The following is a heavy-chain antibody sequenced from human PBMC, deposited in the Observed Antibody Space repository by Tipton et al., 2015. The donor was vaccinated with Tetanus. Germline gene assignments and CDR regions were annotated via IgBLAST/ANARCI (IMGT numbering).Heavy chain of an antibody. Sequence: QLVQSGAEVKKPGASVKVSCKASGYTFTSYGISWVRQAPGQGLEWMGWISAYNGNTNYAQKLQGRVTMTTDTSTSTAYMELRSLRSDDTAVYYCARGESYCSSTSCYIEVIDYWGQGTLVTVSS. CDR1: GYTFTSYG. CDR3: ARGESYCSSTSCYIEVIDY. V-gene: IGHV1-18*01. D-gene: IGHD2-2*02. J-gene: IGHJ4*02. CDR2: ISAYNGNT.